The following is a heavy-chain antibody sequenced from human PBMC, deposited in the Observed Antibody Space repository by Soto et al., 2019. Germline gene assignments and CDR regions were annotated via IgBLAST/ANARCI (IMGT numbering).Heavy chain of an antibody. CDR3: AGRYGSCFEY. Sequence: SDTLSLTFTLSGHSFISYFWSWIRQPPGKGLEWIGYIYYSGSTNYNPSLKSRVTISVDTSKNQFSLKLSSVTAADTAVYYCAGRYGSCFEYWGQGTLVTVS. CDR2: IYYSGST. V-gene: IGHV4-59*08. D-gene: IGHD5-18*01. J-gene: IGHJ4*02. CDR1: GHSFISYF.